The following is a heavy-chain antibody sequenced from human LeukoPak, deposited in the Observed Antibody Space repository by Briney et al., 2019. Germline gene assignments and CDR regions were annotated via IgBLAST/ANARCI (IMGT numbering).Heavy chain of an antibody. V-gene: IGHV4-39*02. J-gene: IGHJ5*02. Sequence: SETLSLTCTVSGGSIRGSTYYWGWIRQPPGKGLEWIGSIYYSGSTYYNPSLKSRVTISVDTSKNQFSLKLSAVTAADAAVYYCAREKTTDGWFDPWGQGTLVTVSS. CDR1: GGSIRGSTYY. D-gene: IGHD1-14*01. CDR2: IYYSGST. CDR3: AREKTTDGWFDP.